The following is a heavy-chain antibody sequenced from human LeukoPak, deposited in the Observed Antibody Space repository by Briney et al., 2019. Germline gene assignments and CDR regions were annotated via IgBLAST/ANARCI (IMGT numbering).Heavy chain of an antibody. Sequence: SETLSLTCTVSGYSISSGYYWSWIRQPPGKGLEWIGYIYYSGSTNYNPSLKSRVTISVDTSKNQFSLKLSSVTAADTAVYYCARADIVVVPAATVNWFDPWGQGTLVTVSS. V-gene: IGHV4-61*01. CDR1: GYSISSGYY. CDR2: IYYSGST. D-gene: IGHD2-2*01. J-gene: IGHJ5*02. CDR3: ARADIVVVPAATVNWFDP.